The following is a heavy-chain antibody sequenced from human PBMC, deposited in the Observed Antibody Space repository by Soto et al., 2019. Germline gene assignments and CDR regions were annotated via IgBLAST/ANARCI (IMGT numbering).Heavy chain of an antibody. CDR3: ASGPLVVFTSFAS. D-gene: IGHD3-3*01. CDR1: GGTFRNYP. J-gene: IGHJ5*02. CDR2: IFPLTDIP. Sequence: QVQLVQSGTEVKKPGSSVKVSCKASGGTFRNYPINWVRQAPGQGLEWMGSIFPLTDIPDYAQNFQARLTITAAQSTTTAYTERSSLSSDVTAMYFWASGPLVVFTSFASWGQGTLVTVSS. V-gene: IGHV1-69*02.